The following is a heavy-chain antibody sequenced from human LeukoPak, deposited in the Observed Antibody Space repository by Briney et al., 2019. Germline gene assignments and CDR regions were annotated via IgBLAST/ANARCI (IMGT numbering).Heavy chain of an antibody. V-gene: IGHV1-46*01. Sequence: ASVTVSCKASGYTFTSYYMHWVRQAPGQGLEWMGIINPSGGSTSYAQKFQGRVTMTRDMSTSTVYMELSSLRSEDTAVYYCARHWTTVSTYDAFDIWGQGTMVTVSS. D-gene: IGHD4-17*01. CDR2: INPSGGST. CDR3: ARHWTTVSTYDAFDI. CDR1: GYTFTSYY. J-gene: IGHJ3*02.